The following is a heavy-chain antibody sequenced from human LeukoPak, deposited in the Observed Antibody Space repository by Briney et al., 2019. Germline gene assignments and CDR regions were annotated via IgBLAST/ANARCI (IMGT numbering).Heavy chain of an antibody. J-gene: IGHJ4*02. CDR1: GGSISSNTYY. CDR3: ARLPDSIAVTGTVDY. CDR2: IYYSGST. D-gene: IGHD6-19*01. V-gene: IGHV4-39*01. Sequence: KPSETLSLTCTVSGGSISSNTYYWGWIRQPPGKGLEWIGSIYYSGSTYYNPSLKSRVTISVDTSKNQFSLKLSSVTASDTAVYYCARLPDSIAVTGTVDYWGQGTLVTVSS.